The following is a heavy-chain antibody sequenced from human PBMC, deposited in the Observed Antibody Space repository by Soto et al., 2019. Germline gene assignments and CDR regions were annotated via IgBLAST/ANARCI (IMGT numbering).Heavy chain of an antibody. V-gene: IGHV3-7*01. CDR2: IKQDGSEK. Sequence: EVQLVESGGGLVQPEGSLRLSCAASGFRFRDYWMYWVRQTPGKGLEWVANIKQDGSEKYYVDSVKGRFTISRDNARNSLFLQMDGLSAEDTAVYFCARVTTMGGYWGQGTLVTVSS. D-gene: IGHD4-17*01. CDR3: ARVTTMGGY. CDR1: GFRFRDYW. J-gene: IGHJ4*02.